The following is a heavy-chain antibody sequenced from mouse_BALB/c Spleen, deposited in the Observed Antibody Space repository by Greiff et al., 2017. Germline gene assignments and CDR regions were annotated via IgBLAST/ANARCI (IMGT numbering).Heavy chain of an antibody. D-gene: IGHD2-3*01. CDR3: ARPVDGYPYYYAMDY. J-gene: IGHJ4*01. V-gene: IGHV4-1*02. Sequence: EVQLVESGGGLVQPGGSLKLSCAASGFDFSRYWMSWVRQAPGKGLEWIGEINPDSSTINYTPSLKDKFIISRDNAKNTLYLQMSKVRSEDTALYYCARPVDGYPYYYAMDYWGQGTSVTVSS. CDR1: GFDFSRYW. CDR2: INPDSSTI.